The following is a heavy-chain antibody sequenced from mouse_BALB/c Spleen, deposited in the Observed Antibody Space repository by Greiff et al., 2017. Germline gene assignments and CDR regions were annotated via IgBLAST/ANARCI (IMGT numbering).Heavy chain of an antibody. CDR3: ARDRGGPLGYAMDY. Sequence: EVHLVESGGGLVQPGGSRKLSCAASGFTFSSFGMHWVRQAPEKGLEWVAYISSGSSTIYYADTVKGRFTISRDNPKNTLFLQMTSLRSEDTAMYYCARDRGGPLGYAMDYWGQGTSVTVSS. J-gene: IGHJ4*01. V-gene: IGHV5-17*02. CDR2: ISSGSSTI. CDR1: GFTFSSFG. D-gene: IGHD1-1*02.